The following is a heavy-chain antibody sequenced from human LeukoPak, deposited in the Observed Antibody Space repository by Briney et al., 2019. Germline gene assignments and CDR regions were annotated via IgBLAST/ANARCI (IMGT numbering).Heavy chain of an antibody. D-gene: IGHD3-3*01. CDR3: AKDQRFFNV. Sequence: PGGSLRLSCTASGFAFNYAMTWVRQAPGKGLEWVSVISTNGVTTYYAESVKGRFTISRDNSQNMLFLQMNSLRAEDTAVYYCAKDQRFFNVWGKGTTVTVSS. CDR1: GFAFNYA. J-gene: IGHJ6*04. CDR2: ISTNGVTT. V-gene: IGHV3-23*01.